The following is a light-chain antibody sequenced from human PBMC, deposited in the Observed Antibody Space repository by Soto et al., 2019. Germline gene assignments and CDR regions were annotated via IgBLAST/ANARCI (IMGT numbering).Light chain of an antibody. J-gene: IGKJ1*01. CDR3: QQYGSSGT. Sequence: EIMLKQSPGTLSLSPGERATLSCRASQSVSNNYLAWYQQKPGQAPRLLIYGASNRATGIPDRFSGSGSGTDFTLTISRLEPEDFAVYYCQQYGSSGTFGQGTKVDIK. CDR1: QSVSNNY. CDR2: GAS. V-gene: IGKV3-20*01.